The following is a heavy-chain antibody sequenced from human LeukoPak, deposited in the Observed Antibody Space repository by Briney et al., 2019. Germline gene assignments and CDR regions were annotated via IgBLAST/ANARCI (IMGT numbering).Heavy chain of an antibody. CDR2: INPNSGGT. J-gene: IGHJ3*02. Sequence: ASVKVSCKASGHTFTGYYMHWVRQAPGQGLEWMGWINPNSGGTNYAQKLQGRVTMTTDTSTSTAYMELRSLRSDDTAVYYCARGGQYSSSWYDAFDIWGQGTMVTVSS. V-gene: IGHV1-2*02. D-gene: IGHD6-13*01. CDR1: GHTFTGYY. CDR3: ARGGQYSSSWYDAFDI.